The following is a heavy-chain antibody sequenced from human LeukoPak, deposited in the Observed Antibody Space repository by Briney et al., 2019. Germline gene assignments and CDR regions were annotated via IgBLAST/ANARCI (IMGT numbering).Heavy chain of an antibody. Sequence: GGSLRLYCAASGFTVSSNYMSWVRQAPGKRLEWVSVIYSGGSTYYADSVKGRFTISRDNSKNTLYLQMNSLRAEDTAVYYCAREMVVPAAMGRTYYYYMDVWGKGTTVTVSS. CDR3: AREMVVPAAMGRTYYYYMDV. V-gene: IGHV3-66*02. J-gene: IGHJ6*03. CDR2: IYSGGST. CDR1: GFTVSSNY. D-gene: IGHD2-2*01.